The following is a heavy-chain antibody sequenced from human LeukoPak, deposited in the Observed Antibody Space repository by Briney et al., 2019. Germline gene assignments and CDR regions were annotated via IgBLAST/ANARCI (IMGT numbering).Heavy chain of an antibody. CDR2: ITRSSTST. D-gene: IGHD1-20*01. CDR3: ARDNWNDAPGGFDP. CDR1: GFTFSSYS. V-gene: IGHV3-21*01. J-gene: IGHJ5*02. Sequence: GGSLRLSCAASGFTFSSYSMNWVRQAPGKGLEWVSSITRSSTSTYYTDSVRGRFTISRDNAKNSLYLHMNSPRDEETAVYYCARDNWNDAPGGFDPWGQGTLVTVSS.